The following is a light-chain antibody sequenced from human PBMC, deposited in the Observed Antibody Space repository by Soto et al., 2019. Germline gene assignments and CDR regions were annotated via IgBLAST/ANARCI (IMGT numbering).Light chain of an antibody. CDR2: AAS. CDR3: QQLNSYPFT. J-gene: IGKJ3*01. V-gene: IGKV1-9*01. CDR1: QSLLYHANNRSH. Sequence: DIVLTQSPESLAVSPGQRATVSCEASQSLLYHANNRSHLAWYQQKPGKAPKLLIYAASTLQSGVPSRFSGSGSGTDFTLTISSLQPEDFATYYCQQLNSYPFTFGPGTKVDIK.